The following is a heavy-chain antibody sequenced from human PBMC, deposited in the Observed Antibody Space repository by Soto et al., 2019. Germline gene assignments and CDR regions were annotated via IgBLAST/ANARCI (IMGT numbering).Heavy chain of an antibody. D-gene: IGHD4-17*01. CDR1: GYTFTSYG. V-gene: IGHV1-18*01. CDR2: ISAYNGNT. Sequence: ASVKVSCKASGYTFTSYGISWVRQAPGQGLEWMGWISAYNGNTNYAQKLQGRVTMTTDTSTSTAYMELRSLRSDDTAVYYCARLEGLPRSYHSYGMDVWGQGTTVTVSS. CDR3: ARLEGLPRSYHSYGMDV. J-gene: IGHJ6*02.